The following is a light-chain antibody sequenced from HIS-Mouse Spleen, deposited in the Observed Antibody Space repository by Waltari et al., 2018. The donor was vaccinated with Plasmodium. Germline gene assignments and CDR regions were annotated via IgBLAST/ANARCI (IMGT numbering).Light chain of an antibody. CDR3: YSTDSSGNHRV. Sequence: SYELTQPPSVSVPPGQTARFTCSGDALPKKSAYWYQQKSGQAPVLVIYEDSKRPSGIPERFSGSSSGTMATLTISGAQVEDEADYYCYSTDSSGNHRVFGGGTKLTVL. CDR1: ALPKKS. V-gene: IGLV3-10*01. CDR2: EDS. J-gene: IGLJ3*02.